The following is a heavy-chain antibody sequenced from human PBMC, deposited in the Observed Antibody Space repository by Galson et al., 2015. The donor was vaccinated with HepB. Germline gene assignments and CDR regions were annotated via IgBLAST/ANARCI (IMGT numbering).Heavy chain of an antibody. D-gene: IGHD4-23*01. Sequence: LRPSCAASGFTFRSYAMHWVRQAPGKGLEWVAVISYDGSNKYYADSVKGRFTISRDNSKNTLYLQMNSLRAEDTAVYYCARDLTGGNSVGPYWGQGTLVTVSS. CDR3: ARDLTGGNSVGPY. J-gene: IGHJ4*02. CDR2: ISYDGSNK. V-gene: IGHV3-30*04. CDR1: GFTFRSYA.